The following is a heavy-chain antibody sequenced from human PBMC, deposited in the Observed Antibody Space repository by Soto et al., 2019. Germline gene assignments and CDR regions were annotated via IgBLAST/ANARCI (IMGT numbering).Heavy chain of an antibody. V-gene: IGHV1-18*01. J-gene: IGHJ4*02. CDR2: ISAYNGNT. D-gene: IGHD2-15*01. CDR1: GYTFTSYG. CDR3: ASSPAGVYCSGGSCYPYYFDY. Sequence: QVQLVQSGAEVKKPGASVKVSCKASGYTFTSYGISWVRQAPGQGLEWMGWISAYNGNTNYAQKLQGRVTMTTDTSTSTAYMELSSLRSDDTAVYYCASSPAGVYCSGGSCYPYYFDYWGQGTLVTVSS.